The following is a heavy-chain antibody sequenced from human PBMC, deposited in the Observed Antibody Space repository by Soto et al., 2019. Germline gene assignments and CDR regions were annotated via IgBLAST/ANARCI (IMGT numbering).Heavy chain of an antibody. V-gene: IGHV1-69*08. CDR1: GGTFSSYT. J-gene: IGHJ5*02. CDR3: ARFGNWNYNWFDP. CDR2: IIPILGTA. D-gene: IGHD1-7*01. Sequence: SVTVYCQAAGGTFSSYTISLVRQAPGQGLEWMGRIIPILGTANYAQKFQGRVTITADESTSTAYMELSSLRSEDTAVYYCARFGNWNYNWFDPWGQGTLVTVSS.